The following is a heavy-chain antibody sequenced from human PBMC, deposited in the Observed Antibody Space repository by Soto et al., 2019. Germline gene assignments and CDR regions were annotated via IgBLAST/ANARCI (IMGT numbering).Heavy chain of an antibody. CDR3: ARDRSGRSGYYSGIDV. V-gene: IGHV3-33*01. D-gene: IGHD3-3*01. J-gene: IGHJ6*02. CDR2: MWYDRSHT. CDR1: GFTFSSYA. Sequence: GGSLRLSCAASGFTFSSYAMQWVRQAPGKGLEWVALMWYDRSHTYYAESVKGRFNIARDEAKNMLFLHMSGLRAEDTAVYYCARDRSGRSGYYSGIDVWGQGTTVSVSS.